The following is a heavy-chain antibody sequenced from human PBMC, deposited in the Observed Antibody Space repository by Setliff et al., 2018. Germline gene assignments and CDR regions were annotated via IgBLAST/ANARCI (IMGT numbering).Heavy chain of an antibody. CDR1: GYTFTSYY. J-gene: IGHJ3*02. CDR3: ARAPAYSGTPGSYAFDI. CDR2: INPSGGST. D-gene: IGHD6-13*01. Sequence: GASVKVSCKASGYTFTSYYIHWVRQAPGQGLEWMGIINPSGGSTSYAQKFQGRVTMTRDTSTSTVYMELSSLRSEDTAVYYCARAPAYSGTPGSYAFDIWGQGTMVTVSS. V-gene: IGHV1-46*01.